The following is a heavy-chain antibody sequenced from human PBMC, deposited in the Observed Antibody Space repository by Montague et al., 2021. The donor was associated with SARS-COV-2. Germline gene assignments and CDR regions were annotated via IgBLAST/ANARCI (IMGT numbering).Heavy chain of an antibody. CDR1: GFSLSTSGMC. Sequence: VKPTQTLTLTCTFSGFSLSTSGMCVSWLRQPPGKALEWLARIDWDDDTYYSTSLKTRLTISKDTSKNQVVLTMTNMDPVDTATYYCARDHYDILAGYYNWFDPWGQGTLVTVSS. D-gene: IGHD3-9*01. J-gene: IGHJ5*02. V-gene: IGHV2-70*11. CDR3: ARDHYDILAGYYNWFDP. CDR2: IDWDDDT.